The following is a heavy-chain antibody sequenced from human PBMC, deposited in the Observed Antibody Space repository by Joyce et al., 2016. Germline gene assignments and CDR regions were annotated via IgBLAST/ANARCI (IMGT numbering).Heavy chain of an antibody. D-gene: IGHD5-18*01. CDR3: AKDGGYGLRYPELGY. CDR1: GLIFNNYG. V-gene: IGHV3-30*18. Sequence: VRLVESGGGVVRPGRSLRLSCAASGLIFNNYGMHWVRQAPGKGLEWVAVISYEGNTRVYADSVKGRFTISRDNSKNTLYLQMISLRPEDTGTYYCAKDGGYGLRYPELGYWGQGTLVSVFS. CDR2: ISYEGNTR. J-gene: IGHJ4*02.